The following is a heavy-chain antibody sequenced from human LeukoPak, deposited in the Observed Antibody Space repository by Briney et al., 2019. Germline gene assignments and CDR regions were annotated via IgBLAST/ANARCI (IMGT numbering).Heavy chain of an antibody. CDR1: GGTFSSYA. D-gene: IGHD3-3*01. Sequence: ASVKVSCKASGGTFSSYAISWVRQAPGQGLQWMGEIIPSFGTANYAQKFQGRVTITTDESTSTAYMELSSLRSDDTAVYYCARQGGITIFGVAQPEGAFDIWGQGTAVTVSS. CDR2: IIPSFGTA. V-gene: IGHV1-69*05. CDR3: ARQGGITIFGVAQPEGAFDI. J-gene: IGHJ3*02.